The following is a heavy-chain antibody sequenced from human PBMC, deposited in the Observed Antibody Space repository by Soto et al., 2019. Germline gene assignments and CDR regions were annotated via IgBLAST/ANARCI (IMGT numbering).Heavy chain of an antibody. CDR1: GFTVSTYN. V-gene: IGHV3-53*01. D-gene: IGHD1-26*01. Sequence: QSGGSLRLSCAASGFTVSTYNMIWVRQAPVKGLEWVSVTYSGGSTQYADSVKGRFTVSRDNSKNTLYLQMSSLRDEDTAVYYCARKLSGAVQGWAYGMDVWGRGTTVTVSS. J-gene: IGHJ6*02. CDR3: ARKLSGAVQGWAYGMDV. CDR2: TYSGGST.